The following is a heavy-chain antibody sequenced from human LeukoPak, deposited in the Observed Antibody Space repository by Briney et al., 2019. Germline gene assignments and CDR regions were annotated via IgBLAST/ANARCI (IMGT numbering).Heavy chain of an antibody. CDR1: GGSISSSNW. D-gene: IGHD4-17*01. CDR3: ARQRSPDYGDYVGSFWYFDL. V-gene: IGHV4-4*02. CDR2: IYHSGST. J-gene: IGHJ2*01. Sequence: SETLSLTCAVSGGSISSSNWWSWVRQPPGKGLEWIGEIYHSGSTNYNPSLKSRVTISVDKSKNQFSLKLSSVTAADTAVYYCARQRSPDYGDYVGSFWYFDLWGRGTLVTVSS.